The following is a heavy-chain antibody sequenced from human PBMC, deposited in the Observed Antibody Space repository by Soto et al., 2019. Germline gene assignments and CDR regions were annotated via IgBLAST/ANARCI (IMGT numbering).Heavy chain of an antibody. CDR3: ASPRMDYGFWSGYGHAFDI. D-gene: IGHD3-3*01. J-gene: IGHJ3*02. V-gene: IGHV4-31*03. CDR1: GGSISSGGYY. CDR2: IYYSGST. Sequence: PSETLSLTCTVSGGSISSGGYYWSWIREHPGKGLEWIGYIYYSGSTYYNPSFKSRVTISVDTPNNQFSLKLSSVTAADTAVYYCASPRMDYGFWSGYGHAFDIWGRRPMVAVSS.